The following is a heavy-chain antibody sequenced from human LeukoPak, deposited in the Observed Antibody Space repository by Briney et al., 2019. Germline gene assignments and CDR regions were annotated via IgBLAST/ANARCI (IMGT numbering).Heavy chain of an antibody. CDR2: VSYSGST. D-gene: IGHD1-26*01. V-gene: IGHV4-61*01. Sequence: PSETLSLTCTVSGGSVSSGGSVSSGRYYWSWIRQPPGKGLEWIGYVSYSGSTNYNPSLHSRVTISIDTSKNQFSLKLSSVTAADTAVYFCARDSFYSGSDYWGQGTLVTVSS. J-gene: IGHJ4*02. CDR1: GGSVSSGGSVSSGRYY. CDR3: ARDSFYSGSDY.